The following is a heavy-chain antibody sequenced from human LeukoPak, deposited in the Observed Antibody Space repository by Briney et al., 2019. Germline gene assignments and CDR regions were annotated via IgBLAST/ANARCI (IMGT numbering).Heavy chain of an antibody. CDR2: VDYNGAT. D-gene: IGHD3-16*01. Sequence: SETLSLTCAVSGASISSDHWNWIRQLPGKELEWTGNVDYNGATKYNPSLQSRITISLHTSNNQFSLTLTSVTAADTALYFCTRGYYEAFDYWGQGRLVTVSS. J-gene: IGHJ4*02. CDR3: TRGYYEAFDY. V-gene: IGHV4-59*01. CDR1: GASISSDH.